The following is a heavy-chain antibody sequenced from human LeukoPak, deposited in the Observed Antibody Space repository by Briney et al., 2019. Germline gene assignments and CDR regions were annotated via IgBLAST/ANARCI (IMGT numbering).Heavy chain of an antibody. CDR2: IRSKAYGGTT. D-gene: IGHD3-10*01. Sequence: GGSLRLSCAASGLTFSNYAMSWFRQAPGKGLEWVGFIRSKAYGGTTEYAASVKGRFTISRDDSKSIAYLQMNSLKTEDTAVYYCTRGGFVGEGFDYWGQGTLVTVSS. V-gene: IGHV3-49*03. CDR3: TRGGFVGEGFDY. CDR1: GLTFSNYA. J-gene: IGHJ4*02.